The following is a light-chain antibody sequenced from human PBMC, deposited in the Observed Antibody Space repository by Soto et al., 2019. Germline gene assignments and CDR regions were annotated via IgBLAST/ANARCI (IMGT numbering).Light chain of an antibody. CDR1: QSVSSN. CDR3: QHQRT. Sequence: EIVMTQSPATLSVSPGERATLSCRASQSVSSNLAWYQQKPGQAPRLLIYGASTRATGIPARFSGSGSGTEFTLTISSLQSEDFAVYYSQHQRTFGQGTKVEIK. CDR2: GAS. J-gene: IGKJ1*01. V-gene: IGKV3-15*01.